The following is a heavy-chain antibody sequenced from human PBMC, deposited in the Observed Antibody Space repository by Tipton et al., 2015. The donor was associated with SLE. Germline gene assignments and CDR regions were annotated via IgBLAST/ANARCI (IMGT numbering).Heavy chain of an antibody. CDR1: GASISSYY. D-gene: IGHD1-20*01. CDR3: ERNNFGAFDI. CDR2: INSRGST. J-gene: IGHJ3*02. Sequence: TLSLTCSVSGASISSYYWSWIRQPAGKGLEWIGRINSRGSTNYNPSLTSRVTISVDTSKNQISLNLNSVTAADTAVYYCERNNFGAFDIWGQGTMVTVSS. V-gene: IGHV4-4*07.